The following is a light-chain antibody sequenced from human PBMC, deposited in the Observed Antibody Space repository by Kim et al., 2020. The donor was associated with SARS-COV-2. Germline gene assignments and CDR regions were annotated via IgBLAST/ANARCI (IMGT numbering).Light chain of an antibody. Sequence: KKVTIAWTGSSGSIASNYVQWYQQRPGSAPTTVIYGHNQSPSGVPDRFSGSIDSSSNSASLTISGLTTEDEADSCCQSYDSTTLWVFGGGTQLTVL. CDR3: QSYDSTTLWV. CDR2: GHN. J-gene: IGLJ3*02. V-gene: IGLV6-57*02. CDR1: SGSIASNY.